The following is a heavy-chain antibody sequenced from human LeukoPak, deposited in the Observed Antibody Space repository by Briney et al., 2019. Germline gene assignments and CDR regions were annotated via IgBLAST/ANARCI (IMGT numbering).Heavy chain of an antibody. CDR1: GFTFSIYA. CDR2: ITGSGDYT. V-gene: IGHV3-23*01. J-gene: IGHJ4*02. Sequence: GGSLRLSCAASGFTFSIYAMTWVRQAPGKGLEWVSAITGSGDYTYYTDSVEGRVTISRDNSKNTVYQQMNSLRVEDTAVYYCAKDRRGVFDFWGQGTLVTVSS. CDR3: AKDRRGVFDF. D-gene: IGHD3-10*01.